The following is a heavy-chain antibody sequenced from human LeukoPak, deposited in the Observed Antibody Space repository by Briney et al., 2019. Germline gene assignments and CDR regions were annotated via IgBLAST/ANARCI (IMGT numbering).Heavy chain of an antibody. CDR2: IIPIFGTA. J-gene: IGHJ5*02. V-gene: IGHV1-69*13. D-gene: IGHD3-9*01. Sequence: SVKVSCKASGGTFSSYAISWVRQAPGQGLEWMGGIIPIFGTANYAQKFQGRVTITADESTSTAYMELSSLRSEDTAVYYCAKTYYDILTGYYFGWFDPWGQGTLITVSS. CDR1: GGTFSSYA. CDR3: AKTYYDILTGYYFGWFDP.